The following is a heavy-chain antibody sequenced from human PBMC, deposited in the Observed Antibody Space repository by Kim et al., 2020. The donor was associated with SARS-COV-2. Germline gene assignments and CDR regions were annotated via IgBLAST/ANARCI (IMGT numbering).Heavy chain of an antibody. CDR1: GGSISSGGYY. J-gene: IGHJ3*02. D-gene: IGHD3-22*01. V-gene: IGHV4-31*03. CDR3: ARAVVTMIVVVNAFDI. CDR2: IYYSGST. Sequence: SETLSLTCTISGGSISSGGYYWSWIHQHPGKGLEWIGYIYYSGSTYYNPSLKSRVTISVDTSKNQFSLKLSSVTAADTAVYYCARAVVTMIVVVNAFDIWGQGTMVTVSS.